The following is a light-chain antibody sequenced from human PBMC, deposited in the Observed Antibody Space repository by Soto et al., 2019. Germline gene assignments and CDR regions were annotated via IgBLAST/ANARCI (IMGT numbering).Light chain of an antibody. Sequence: QSVLTQPPSASGSFGQSVTISCTGTSSDVGGYNYVSWYQQHPGKAPKLMIYEVSERLSGVPDRFSGSKSGNTASLTVSGLQADDEADYYCSSYSGTNYHYVFGTGTKVTVL. J-gene: IGLJ1*01. CDR3: SSYSGTNYHYV. CDR2: EVS. CDR1: SSDVGGYNY. V-gene: IGLV2-8*01.